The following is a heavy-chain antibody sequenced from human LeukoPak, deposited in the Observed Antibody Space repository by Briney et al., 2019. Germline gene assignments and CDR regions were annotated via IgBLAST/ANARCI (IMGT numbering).Heavy chain of an antibody. D-gene: IGHD3-22*01. CDR3: AREPDQNYYDNGGRVIRSRGAFDV. Sequence: GGSLRLSCAASGFTFSTYTMNWVRQTPGKGLEWLSSISYSSSYKFYADSVKGRFTISRDNAKNSLYPEMNSVRADDTAVYYCAREPDQNYYDNGGRVIRSRGAFDVWGQGTMVTVSS. J-gene: IGHJ3*01. CDR1: GFTFSTYT. V-gene: IGHV3-21*06. CDR2: ISYSSSYK.